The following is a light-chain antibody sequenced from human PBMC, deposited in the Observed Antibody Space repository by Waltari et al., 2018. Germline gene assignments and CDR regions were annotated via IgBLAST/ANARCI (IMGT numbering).Light chain of an antibody. Sequence: EIVLTQSPATLSLSPGERATLSCRASQSVSSSLAWYQQTPGQAPRLLIYDASNRATGIPARFSGSRSGTDFTLTISRLEPEDFAVYYCQLYGGSPPYTFGLGTKLEI. J-gene: IGKJ2*01. CDR2: DAS. CDR1: QSVSSS. CDR3: QLYGGSPPYT. V-gene: IGKV3-20*01.